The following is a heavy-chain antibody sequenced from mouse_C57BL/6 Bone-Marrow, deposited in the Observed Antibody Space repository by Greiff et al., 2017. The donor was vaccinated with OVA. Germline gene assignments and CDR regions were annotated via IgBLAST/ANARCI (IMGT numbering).Heavy chain of an antibody. Sequence: QVQLQQPGAELVKPGASVKLSCKASGYTFTSYWMHWVKQRPGRGLEWIGRIDPNSGGTKYNEKFKSKATLTVDKPSSTAYMKLSSLTSEDSAVFYCARPPSTTVVGDWFAYWGQGTLVTVSA. J-gene: IGHJ3*01. CDR3: ARPPSTTVVGDWFAY. D-gene: IGHD1-1*01. CDR1: GYTFTSYW. CDR2: IDPNSGGT. V-gene: IGHV1-72*01.